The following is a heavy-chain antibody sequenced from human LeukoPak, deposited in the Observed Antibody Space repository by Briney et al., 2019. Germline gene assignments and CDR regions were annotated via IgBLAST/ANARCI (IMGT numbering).Heavy chain of an antibody. CDR1: GYSISSGYY. CDR2: IYHSGST. D-gene: IGHD3-22*01. J-gene: IGHJ4*02. V-gene: IGHV4-38-2*02. Sequence: PSETLSLTCAVSGYSISSGYYWGWIRQPPGKGLEWIGSIYHSGSTNYNPSLKSRVTISVDTSKNQFSLKLSSVTAADTAVYYCARDKGHYDSSGYKYYFDYWGQGTLVTVSS. CDR3: ARDKGHYDSSGYKYYFDY.